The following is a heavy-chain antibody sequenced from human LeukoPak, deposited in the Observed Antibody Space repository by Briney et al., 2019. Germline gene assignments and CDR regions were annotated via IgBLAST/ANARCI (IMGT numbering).Heavy chain of an antibody. CDR1: GGSISSYY. V-gene: IGHV4-59*08. J-gene: IGHJ4*02. CDR3: ARGGYSSSWYKPHYDY. D-gene: IGHD6-13*01. CDR2: INDRGST. Sequence: PSETLSLTCTVSGGSISSYYRSWIRQPPGKGLEWIGYINDRGSTNYNPSLKSRVTISVDTSKNQFSLKLSSVTAADTAVYYCARGGYSSSWYKPHYDYWGQGTLVTVSS.